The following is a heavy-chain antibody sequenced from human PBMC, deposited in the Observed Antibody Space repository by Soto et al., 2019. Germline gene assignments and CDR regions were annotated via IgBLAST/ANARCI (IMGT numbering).Heavy chain of an antibody. CDR3: ARGTYYYDSSGYYYVRDPYGMDV. J-gene: IGHJ6*02. CDR1: GYTFTGYY. CDR2: INPNSGGT. Sequence: SVKVSCKASGYTFTGYYMHWVRQAPGQGHEWMGWINPNSGGTNYAQKFQGWVTMTRDTSISTAYMELSRLRSDDTAVYYCARGTYYYDSSGYYYVRDPYGMDVWGQGTTVTVSS. D-gene: IGHD3-22*01. V-gene: IGHV1-2*04.